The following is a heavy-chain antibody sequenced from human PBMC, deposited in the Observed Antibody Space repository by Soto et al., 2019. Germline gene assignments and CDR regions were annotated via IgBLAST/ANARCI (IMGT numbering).Heavy chain of an antibody. CDR2: IIPIFGTA. Sequence: SCKASGGTFSSYAISWVRQAPGQGLEWMGGIIPIFGTANYAQKFQGRVTITADESTSTAYMELSSLRSEDTAVYYCARGLFGVVNYYYYGMDVWGQGTTVTVSS. V-gene: IGHV1-69*01. CDR1: GGTFSSYA. D-gene: IGHD3-3*01. CDR3: ARGLFGVVNYYYYGMDV. J-gene: IGHJ6*02.